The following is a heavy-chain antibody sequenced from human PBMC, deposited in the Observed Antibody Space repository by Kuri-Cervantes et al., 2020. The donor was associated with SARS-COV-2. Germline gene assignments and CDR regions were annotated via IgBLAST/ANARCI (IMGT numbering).Heavy chain of an antibody. CDR1: GGSFSGYY. CDR3: ARSGSLRYFDSLYYFDY. V-gene: IGHV4-34*01. D-gene: IGHD3-9*01. Sequence: GSLRLSCAVYGGSFSGYYWSWIRQPPGKGLEWIGEINHSGSTNYNPSLKSRVTISVDTSKNQFSLKLSSVTAADTAVYYCARSGSLRYFDSLYYFDYWGQGTLVTVSS. CDR2: INHSGST. J-gene: IGHJ4*02.